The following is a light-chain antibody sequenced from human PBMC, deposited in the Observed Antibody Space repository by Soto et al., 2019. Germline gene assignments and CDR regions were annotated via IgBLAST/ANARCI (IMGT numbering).Light chain of an antibody. CDR2: DAS. CDR3: QQYNTSSLT. CDR1: QSIGSW. V-gene: IGKV1-5*01. Sequence: DIQMTQSPSTLSASVGDRVTITCRASQSIGSWLDWYQHKPGEAPNLLIYDASSLQSGVPSRFSGSGSGTEFTLTISSLQPDDFATYYCQQYNTSSLTFGGGTKVEIK. J-gene: IGKJ4*01.